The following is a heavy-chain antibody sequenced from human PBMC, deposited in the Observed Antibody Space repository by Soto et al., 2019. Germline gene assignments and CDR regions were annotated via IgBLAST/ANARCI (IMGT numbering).Heavy chain of an antibody. CDR1: GFTFSSYG. D-gene: IGHD6-13*01. Sequence: GGSLRRSCAASGFTFSSYGMHWVRQAPGKGLEWVAVIWYDGSNKYYADSVKGRFTISRDNSKNTLYLQMNSLRAEDTAVYYCARETAAAANYGMDVWGQGTTVTVSS. J-gene: IGHJ6*02. CDR3: ARETAAAANYGMDV. CDR2: IWYDGSNK. V-gene: IGHV3-33*01.